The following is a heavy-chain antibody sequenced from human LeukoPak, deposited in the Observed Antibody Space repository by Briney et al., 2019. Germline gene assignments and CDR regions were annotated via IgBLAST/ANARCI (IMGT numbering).Heavy chain of an antibody. CDR1: GYTLTEFS. Sequence: ASVKVSCKVSGYTLTEFSMHWVRQAPGKGLEWMGGFDPEDGETIYAQELQGRVTMTKDTSTDTAYMELSSLRSEDTAVYYCARAYGLGVVVPAAEGPFDYWGQGTLVTVSS. D-gene: IGHD2-2*01. CDR3: ARAYGLGVVVPAAEGPFDY. J-gene: IGHJ4*02. CDR2: FDPEDGET. V-gene: IGHV1-24*01.